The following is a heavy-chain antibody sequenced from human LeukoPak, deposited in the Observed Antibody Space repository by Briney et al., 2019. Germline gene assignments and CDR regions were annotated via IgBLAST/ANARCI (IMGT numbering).Heavy chain of an antibody. CDR1: GGSISSSNW. CDR2: IYHSGST. J-gene: IGHJ6*03. CDR3: ARLYGSGRYYYYYYMDV. D-gene: IGHD3-10*01. Sequence: SETLSLTCAVSGGSISSSNWWSWVRQPPGKGLEWIGEIYHSGSTNYNPSLKSRVTISVDKSKNQFSLKLSSVTAADTAVYYCARLYGSGRYYYYYYMDVWGKGTTVTISS. V-gene: IGHV4-4*02.